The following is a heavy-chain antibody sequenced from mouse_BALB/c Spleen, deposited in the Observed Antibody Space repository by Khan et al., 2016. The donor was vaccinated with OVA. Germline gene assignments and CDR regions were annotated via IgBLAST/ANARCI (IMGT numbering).Heavy chain of an antibody. CDR3: ARSTYRYAFAY. V-gene: IGHV3-8*02. J-gene: IGHJ3*01. CDR1: GDSITSGY. D-gene: IGHD2-14*01. CDR2: ILYSGST. Sequence: EVQLQESGPSLVKPSQTLSLTCSVAGDSITSGYWCWIRKFPGNKLEYMGYILYSGSTYYNPSLKSRISITRHTSQTQYYLQLNSVTTEDTATCYCARSTYRYAFAYWGQGTLVTVSA.